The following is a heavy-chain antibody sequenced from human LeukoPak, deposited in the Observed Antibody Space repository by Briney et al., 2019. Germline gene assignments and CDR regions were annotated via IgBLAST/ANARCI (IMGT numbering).Heavy chain of an antibody. V-gene: IGHV4-59*08. CDR1: GASISNYY. J-gene: IGHJ4*02. Sequence: PSETLSLTCTVSGASISNYYWSWIRQSPGKGLEWIGYMLYSGSTNQNPSLRSRVTISVDTSKNQVSLKLSSVTAADTAVYYCARSDIWGSYRFLDYWGQXALVTVSS. CDR3: ARSDIWGSYRFLDY. CDR2: MLYSGST. D-gene: IGHD3-16*02.